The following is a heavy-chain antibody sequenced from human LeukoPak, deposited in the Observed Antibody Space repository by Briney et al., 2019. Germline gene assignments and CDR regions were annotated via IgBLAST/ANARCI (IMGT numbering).Heavy chain of an antibody. CDR1: GDPISSYY. V-gene: IGHV4-59*01. Sequence: NPSETLSLTCSVSGDPISSYYWNWIRQPPGKGLEWVGYIYYSGSTKYNPSLKSRVTLLADTSKNQLFLKLSSVTAADTAVYYCARAKSGVAGFFDYWGQGALVTVSS. CDR3: ARAKSGVAGFFDY. CDR2: IYYSGST. J-gene: IGHJ4*02. D-gene: IGHD6-19*01.